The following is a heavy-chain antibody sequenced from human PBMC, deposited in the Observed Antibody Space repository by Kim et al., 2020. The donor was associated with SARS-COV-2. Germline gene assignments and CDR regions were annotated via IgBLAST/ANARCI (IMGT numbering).Heavy chain of an antibody. J-gene: IGHJ3*02. CDR2: ITKSSTTI. V-gene: IGHV3-48*02. D-gene: IGHD3-16*01. CDR1: GFTFSAYD. Sequence: GWSLRLSCATSGFTFSAYDMNWVRRAPGKGLEWLSFITKSSTTIYYANSVKGRFTISRDNAKNSLYLQMNSLRDEDTALYYCVRDRMGGAFDIWGQGTMV. CDR3: VRDRMGGAFDI.